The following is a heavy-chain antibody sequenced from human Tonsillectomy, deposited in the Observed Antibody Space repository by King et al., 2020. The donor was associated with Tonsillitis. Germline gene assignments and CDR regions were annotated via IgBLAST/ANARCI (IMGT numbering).Heavy chain of an antibody. D-gene: IGHD6-19*01. CDR3: AKDYSSGLYPLYYFDY. CDR2: ISYDGSNK. J-gene: IGHJ4*02. Sequence: VQLVESGGGVVQPGRSLRLSCAASGFTFSSYGMHWVRQAPGKGLEWVAVISYDGSNKYYADSVKGRFTISRDNSKNTLYLQMNSLRADDTAVYYCAKDYSSGLYPLYYFDYWGQGTLVTVSS. CDR1: GFTFSSYG. V-gene: IGHV3-30*18.